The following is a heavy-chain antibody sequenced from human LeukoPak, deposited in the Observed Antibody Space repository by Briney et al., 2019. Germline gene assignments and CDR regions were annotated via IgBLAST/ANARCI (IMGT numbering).Heavy chain of an antibody. V-gene: IGHV3-21*04. CDR2: IDSSSSHI. CDR1: GLTFSSYT. J-gene: IGHJ6*03. CDR3: AVLLFVGSDWTSTYMD. D-gene: IGHD2-21*02. Sequence: PGRCLRLSCAAFGLTFSSYTMNSVRQAPGNGLEWVSSIDSSSSHIYYADSVKGRYTISRHNAENSLSLQMNSLRAVGNGLYHGAVLLFVGSDWTSTYMD.